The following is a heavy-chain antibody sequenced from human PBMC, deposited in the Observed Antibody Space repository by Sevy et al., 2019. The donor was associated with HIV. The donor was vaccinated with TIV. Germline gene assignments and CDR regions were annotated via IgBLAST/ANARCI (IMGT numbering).Heavy chain of an antibody. J-gene: IGHJ6*02. CDR2: INNDGSTT. V-gene: IGHV3-74*01. CDR1: GFSFSNYW. Sequence: GGSLRLSCAASGFSFSNYWMHWVRQAPGKGLVWVSCINNDGSTTSYADSVKGRFTISRDNAKNTLYLQMNSLRAEDTAVYYCAGDYYDSKGMDVWGQGTTVTVSS. D-gene: IGHD3-22*01. CDR3: AGDYYDSKGMDV.